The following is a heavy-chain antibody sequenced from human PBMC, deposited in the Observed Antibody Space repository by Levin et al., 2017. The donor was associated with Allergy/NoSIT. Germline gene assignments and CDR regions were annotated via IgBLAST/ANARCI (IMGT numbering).Heavy chain of an antibody. Sequence: GGSLRLSCAASGFTFSSYAMHWVRQAPGKGLEWVAVISYDGSNKYYADSVKGRFTISRDNSKNTLYLQMNSLRAEDTAVYYCARDTIFACRVPCWDAFDIWGQGTMVTVSS. CDR3: ARDTIFACRVPCWDAFDI. V-gene: IGHV3-30*04. J-gene: IGHJ3*02. D-gene: IGHD3-3*01. CDR1: GFTFSSYA. CDR2: ISYDGSNK.